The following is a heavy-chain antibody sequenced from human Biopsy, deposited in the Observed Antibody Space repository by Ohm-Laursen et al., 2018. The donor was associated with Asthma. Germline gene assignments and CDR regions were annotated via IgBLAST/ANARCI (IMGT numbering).Heavy chain of an antibody. CDR1: GYPFIGYP. CDR3: ARGQKSAGDRWFDP. V-gene: IGHV1-2*06. CDR2: INPNSGAT. J-gene: IGHJ5*02. D-gene: IGHD6-13*01. Sequence: GSSVKVSRKASGYPFIGYPIHWMRQAPGQGLEWMGRINPNSGATNYAQKFQGRVTMTRDTSISTAYMEVSRLRSDDTAVYYCARGQKSAGDRWFDPWGQGTLVTVSS.